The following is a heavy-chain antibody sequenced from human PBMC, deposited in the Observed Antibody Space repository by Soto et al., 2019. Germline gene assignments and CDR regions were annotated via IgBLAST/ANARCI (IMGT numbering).Heavy chain of an antibody. V-gene: IGHV3-21*01. CDR3: ARAYSSGWYFFDY. CDR2: ISSSSSYI. D-gene: IGHD6-19*01. CDR1: GFTFSSYS. Sequence: GGSLRLSCAASGFTFSSYSMNWVRQAPGKGLEWVSSISSSSSYIYYADSVKGRFTISRDNAKNSLYLQMNSLRAEDTAVYYCARAYSSGWYFFDYWGQGTLVTVSS. J-gene: IGHJ4*02.